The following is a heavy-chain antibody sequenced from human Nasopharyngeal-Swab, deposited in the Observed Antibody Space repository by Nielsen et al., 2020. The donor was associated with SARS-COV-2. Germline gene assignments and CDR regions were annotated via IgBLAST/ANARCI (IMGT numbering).Heavy chain of an antibody. J-gene: IGHJ4*02. D-gene: IGHD1-26*01. CDR3: ARDIGGSSGDY. Sequence: GESLKISCAASGFILSDYAMSWVRQAPGKGLEWVSTISGSGSSTYYTDSVRGRFTVSRDNSKNTLYLQMNSLRAEDTAVYYCARDIGGSSGDYWGQGTLVTVSS. V-gene: IGHV3-23*01. CDR2: ISGSGSST. CDR1: GFILSDYA.